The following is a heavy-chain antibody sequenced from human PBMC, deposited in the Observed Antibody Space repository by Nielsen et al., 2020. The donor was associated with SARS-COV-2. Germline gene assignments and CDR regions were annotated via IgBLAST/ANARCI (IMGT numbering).Heavy chain of an antibody. V-gene: IGHV3-23*01. CDR2: VSSSGGST. D-gene: IGHD3-10*01. J-gene: IGHJ3*01. Sequence: GKSLKISCAASGFTFNIYAMAWVRRAPGRGLQWVTGVSSSGGSTYYTDSVKGRFTISRDNSKNTLYLEMHSLRVEDTAVYYCAKDGVVRGDALDLWGQGTMVTVSS. CDR3: AKDGVVRGDALDL. CDR1: GFTFNIYA.